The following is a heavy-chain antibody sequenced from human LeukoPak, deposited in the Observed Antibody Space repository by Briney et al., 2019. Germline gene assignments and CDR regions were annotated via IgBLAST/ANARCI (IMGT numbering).Heavy chain of an antibody. D-gene: IGHD6-19*01. V-gene: IGHV1-46*01. CDR3: ARGVAGSFLDY. CDR2: INPSGGST. Sequence: GPSVKVSCKASGYTFTSYYMHWVPHAPGQGLEWMVIINPSGGSTSYAQKFQGRVTITRDTPTRTVYRELSSLSCEDTAVYYCARGVAGSFLDYWGQGTLVTVSS. CDR1: GYTFTSYY. J-gene: IGHJ4*02.